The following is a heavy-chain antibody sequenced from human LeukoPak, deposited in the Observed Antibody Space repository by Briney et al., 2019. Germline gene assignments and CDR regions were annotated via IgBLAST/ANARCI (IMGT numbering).Heavy chain of an antibody. D-gene: IGHD6-19*01. CDR3: ATFRIAVAGTLDY. V-gene: IGHV1-24*01. CDR1: GYTFTSYG. J-gene: IGHJ4*02. Sequence: ASVTVSFKASGYTFTSYGISWVRQAPGKGLEWMGGFDPEDGETIYAQKFQGRVTMTEDTSTDTAYMELSSLRSEDTAVYYCATFRIAVAGTLDYWGQGTLVTVSS. CDR2: FDPEDGET.